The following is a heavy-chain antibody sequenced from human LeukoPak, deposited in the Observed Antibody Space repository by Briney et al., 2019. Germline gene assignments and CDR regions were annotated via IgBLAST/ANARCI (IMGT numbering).Heavy chain of an antibody. CDR3: AKGAGGFSYYNWFDP. Sequence: SETLSLTCAAYGGSFNNSYWTWIRQSPGKGLEWIGEINHNGTTRYNKPLKSRVTISIDTSKNQFSLKLYAVTAADTAVYYCAKGAGGFSYYNWFDPWGQGTLVTVSS. CDR2: INHNGTT. D-gene: IGHD5-18*01. V-gene: IGHV4-34*01. CDR1: GGSFNNSY. J-gene: IGHJ5*02.